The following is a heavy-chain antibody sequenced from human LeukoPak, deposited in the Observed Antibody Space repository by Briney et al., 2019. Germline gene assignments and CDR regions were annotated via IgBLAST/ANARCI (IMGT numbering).Heavy chain of an antibody. V-gene: IGHV1-2*04. CDR2: VNPNSGGT. D-gene: IGHD5-24*01. CDR3: AKGWDYYYGMDV. CDR1: GYTFTGYY. Sequence: GASVKVSCKASGYTFTGYYMHWVRQAPGQGLEWMGWVNPNSGGTNYSQKFQGWVTMTRDTSISTAYMELSRLRSDDTAVYYCAKGWDYYYGMDVWGQGTTVTVSS. J-gene: IGHJ6*02.